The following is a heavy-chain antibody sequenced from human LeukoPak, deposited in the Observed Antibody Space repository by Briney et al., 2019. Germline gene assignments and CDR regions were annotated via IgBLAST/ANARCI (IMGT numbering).Heavy chain of an antibody. CDR3: ARVLNYYDSSGYYFSY. CDR1: GFTSSYYT. D-gene: IGHD3-22*01. CDR2: ISYDGSNK. V-gene: IGHV3-30-3*01. J-gene: IGHJ4*02. Sequence: GRSLRLSCAASGFTSSYYTMHWVRQAPGKGLEWVAVISYDGSNKYYADSVKGRFTISRDNSKNTLYLQMNSLRAEDTAVYYCARVLNYYDSSGYYFSYWGQGTLVTVSS.